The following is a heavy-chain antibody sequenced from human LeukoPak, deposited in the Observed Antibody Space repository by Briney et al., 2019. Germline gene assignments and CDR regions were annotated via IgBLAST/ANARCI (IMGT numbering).Heavy chain of an antibody. Sequence: SETLSLTCAVYGGSFSGYYWSWIRQPPGKGLEWIGEINHSGSTNYNPSLKSRVTISVDTSKNQFSLRLSSVTAADTAVYYCARMYSSGWYYFDNWGQGTLVAVSS. CDR2: INHSGST. D-gene: IGHD6-19*01. V-gene: IGHV4-34*01. CDR3: ARMYSSGWYYFDN. J-gene: IGHJ4*02. CDR1: GGSFSGYY.